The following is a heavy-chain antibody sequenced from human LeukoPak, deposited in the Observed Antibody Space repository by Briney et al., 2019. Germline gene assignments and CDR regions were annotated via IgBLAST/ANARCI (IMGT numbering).Heavy chain of an antibody. J-gene: IGHJ6*03. Sequence: GGSLRLSCAASGFTFSDYHMNWIRQAPGKGLEWVSNITGGGNAVYYADFVKGRSTISRDNAKNSLYLQMNSLRAEDTAVYYCARGRDFLNGFRYHYYYMDVWGKGTAVSVS. CDR2: ITGGGNAV. CDR3: ARGRDFLNGFRYHYYYMDV. CDR1: GFTFSDYH. V-gene: IGHV3-11*01. D-gene: IGHD3-3*01.